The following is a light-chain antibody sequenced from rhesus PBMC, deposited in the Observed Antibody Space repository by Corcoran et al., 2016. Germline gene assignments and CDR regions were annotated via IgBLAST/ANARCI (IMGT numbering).Light chain of an antibody. CDR1: QGISSW. CDR2: KAS. J-gene: IGKJ3*01. V-gene: IGKV1-21*01. CDR3: HQYYSALPT. Sequence: DIQMTQSPSSLSASVGDRVTITCRASQGISSWLAWDQQKPGKAPKRLIYKASSLQSGVPSRFSGSGSGTLFTLTFSSLQPEGFAAYYCHQYYSALPTFGPGAKLDIK.